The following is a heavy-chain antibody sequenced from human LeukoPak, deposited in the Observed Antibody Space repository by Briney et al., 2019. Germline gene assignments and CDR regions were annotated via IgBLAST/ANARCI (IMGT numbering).Heavy chain of an antibody. V-gene: IGHV4-59*01. J-gene: IGHJ4*02. Sequence: PSETLSLTCTVSGGSISSYYWNWIRQPPGKGLEWIGNINYSGRNNYTPSLKSPVTISVATSKNQFSLKVSSVSAADTAVYYCARGSSSWPYYFDYWGQGTLVTASS. CDR1: GGSISSYY. D-gene: IGHD6-13*01. CDR3: ARGSSSWPYYFDY. CDR2: INYSGRN.